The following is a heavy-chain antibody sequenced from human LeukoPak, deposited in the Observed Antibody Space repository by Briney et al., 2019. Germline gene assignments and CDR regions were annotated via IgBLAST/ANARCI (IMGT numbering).Heavy chain of an antibody. V-gene: IGHV4-34*01. J-gene: IGHJ6*02. CDR3: ARDGITPYGMDV. D-gene: IGHD3-10*01. CDR2: INHSGST. CDR1: GGSFSGYY. Sequence: TSETLSLTCAVYGGSFSGYYWSWIRQPPGKGLEWIGEINHSGSTNYNPSLKSRVTISVDTSKNQLSLKLSAVTAADTAVYYCARDGITPYGMDVWGQGTTVTVSS.